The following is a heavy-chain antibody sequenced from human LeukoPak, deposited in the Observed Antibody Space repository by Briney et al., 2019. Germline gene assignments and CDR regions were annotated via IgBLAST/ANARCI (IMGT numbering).Heavy chain of an antibody. Sequence: GGSLRLSCAASGFPFSDYYMSWIRQAPGKGLEWVSYIGGSGTNIYYADSVKGRFTISRDNAKNSLYLQMNSLRAEDTALYYCARALVGATVAFDIWGQGTMVTVSS. D-gene: IGHD1-26*01. CDR3: ARALVGATVAFDI. J-gene: IGHJ3*02. V-gene: IGHV3-11*01. CDR1: GFPFSDYY. CDR2: IGGSGTNI.